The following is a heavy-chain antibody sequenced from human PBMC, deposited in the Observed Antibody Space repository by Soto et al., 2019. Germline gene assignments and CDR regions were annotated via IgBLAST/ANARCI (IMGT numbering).Heavy chain of an antibody. CDR3: ARHQSHSGSYVDP. V-gene: IGHV4-39*01. Sequence: QLQLQESGPGLVKPSETLSLTCTVSGGSISSSSYYWGWIRQPPGKGLEWIGSIYYSGSTYYNPSLQRRAPXSXDXXQNPFSLKLSSVTAADTAVYYCARHQSHSGSYVDPWGQRTLVTVSS. D-gene: IGHD6-13*01. CDR1: GGSISSSSYY. J-gene: IGHJ5*02. CDR2: IYYSGST.